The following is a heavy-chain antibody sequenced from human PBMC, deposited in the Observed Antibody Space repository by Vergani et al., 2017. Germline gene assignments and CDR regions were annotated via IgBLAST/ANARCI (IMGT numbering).Heavy chain of an antibody. CDR2: IYYSGST. Sequence: QVQLQESGPGLVKPSETLSLTCTVSGGSISSYYWSWIRQPPGKGLEWIGYIYYSGSTNYNPSLESRVTISVDTSKNQFSLQLSSVTAADTAVYYCARGLGSSSGRYFDLWGRGTLVTVSS. D-gene: IGHD6-13*01. V-gene: IGHV4-59*01. CDR1: GGSISSYY. J-gene: IGHJ2*01. CDR3: ARGLGSSSGRYFDL.